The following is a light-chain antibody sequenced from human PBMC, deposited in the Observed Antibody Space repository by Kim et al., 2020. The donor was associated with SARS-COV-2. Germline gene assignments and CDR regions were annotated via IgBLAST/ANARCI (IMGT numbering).Light chain of an antibody. CDR3: QQSYSSPKT. CDR1: QSISSY. J-gene: IGKJ1*01. Sequence: ASIGDRVTSTGRASQSISSYLHWYQQKPGKAPKLLIYAASNLQSGVPSNFSGSGSGTDFTLTISSLQPEDFATYYCQQSYSSPKTFGQGTKVDIK. CDR2: AAS. V-gene: IGKV1-39*01.